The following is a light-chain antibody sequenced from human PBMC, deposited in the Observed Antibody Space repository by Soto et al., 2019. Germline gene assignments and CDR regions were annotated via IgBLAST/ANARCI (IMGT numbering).Light chain of an antibody. J-gene: IGKJ3*01. Sequence: EIVLTQSPDTLSLSPGERATLSCRASQSVSSSYLAWYQQKPGQAPRLLIYGASSRATDIPDRFSGSGSGTDFTLTISRLEPEDFAVYYCQQYGRSPGLFTFGHGSRVDIK. CDR2: GAS. V-gene: IGKV3-20*01. CDR1: QSVSSSY. CDR3: QQYGRSPGLFT.